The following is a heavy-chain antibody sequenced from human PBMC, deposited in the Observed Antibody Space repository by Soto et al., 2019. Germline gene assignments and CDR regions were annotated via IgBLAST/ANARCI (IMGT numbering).Heavy chain of an antibody. Sequence: QVQLVESGGGLVKPGGSLRLSCAASGFTFSDYYMSWIRQAPGKGLEWISYISGSNSYTNYAASVKGRFTISRDNAKNSLYLQMNSLRAEDTAVYYCARSRYSYGLPDYWVQGTLVTVSS. J-gene: IGHJ4*02. CDR1: GFTFSDYY. V-gene: IGHV3-11*05. D-gene: IGHD5-18*01. CDR2: ISGSNSYT. CDR3: ARSRYSYGLPDY.